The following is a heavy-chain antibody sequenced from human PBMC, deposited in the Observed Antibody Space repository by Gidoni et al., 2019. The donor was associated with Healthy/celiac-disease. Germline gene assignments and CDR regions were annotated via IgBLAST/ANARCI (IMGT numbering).Heavy chain of an antibody. CDR3: ARDLGYCSSTSCQPLGFDY. J-gene: IGHJ4*02. Sequence: QVQLVESGGGVVQPGRSLRLSCAASGFTFSRYAMHWVRQAPGKGLEWVAVISYDGSNKYYADSVKGRFTISRDNSKNTLYLQMNSLRAEDTAVYYCARDLGYCSSTSCQPLGFDYWGQGTLVTVSS. V-gene: IGHV3-30-3*01. CDR2: ISYDGSNK. CDR1: GFTFSRYA. D-gene: IGHD2-2*03.